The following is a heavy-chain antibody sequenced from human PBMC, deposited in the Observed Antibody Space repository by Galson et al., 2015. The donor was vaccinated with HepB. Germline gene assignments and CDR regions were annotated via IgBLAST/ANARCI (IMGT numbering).Heavy chain of an antibody. CDR2: IKKDGSEK. D-gene: IGHD3-16*02. CDR1: GLTFSSYW. CDR3: ARDQNFYDYVWGSYLVY. V-gene: IGHV3-7*01. J-gene: IGHJ4*02. Sequence: SLRLSCAASGLTFSSYWMSWVRQAPGKGQEWVANIKKDGSEKYYVDSVKGRFTISRGNAKNSLYLQMNSLRAEDTAVYYCARDQNFYDYVWGSYLVYWGQGTLVTVSS.